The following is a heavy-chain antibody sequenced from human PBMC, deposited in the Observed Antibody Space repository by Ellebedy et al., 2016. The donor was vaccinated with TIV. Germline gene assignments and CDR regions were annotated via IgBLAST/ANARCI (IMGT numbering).Heavy chain of an antibody. CDR1: AYTFPSYA. Sequence: GGSLRLSCKASAYTFPSYAISWVRPAPGQGLEWMGIINPGGGSARYAQNLQGRVTMTRDRTTSTVYMEVSSLRSEDTAVYYCARDSGTYYPFGYWGQGTLVTVSS. CDR2: INPGGGSA. J-gene: IGHJ4*02. V-gene: IGHV1-46*04. D-gene: IGHD1-26*01. CDR3: ARDSGTYYPFGY.